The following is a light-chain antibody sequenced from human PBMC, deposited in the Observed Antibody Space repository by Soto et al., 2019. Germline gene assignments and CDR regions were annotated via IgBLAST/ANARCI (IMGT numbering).Light chain of an antibody. CDR3: QQYTNWPPIT. V-gene: IGKV3-20*01. CDR1: QSISSNY. Sequence: EFVLTQSPGTLSLSPGERATLSCRASQSISSNYLAWYQQKPGQAPKLLIYGASARATGIPDRFSGSGSGTDFTLTISSLQSEDFAVYYCQQYTNWPPITFGQGTRLEIK. J-gene: IGKJ5*01. CDR2: GAS.